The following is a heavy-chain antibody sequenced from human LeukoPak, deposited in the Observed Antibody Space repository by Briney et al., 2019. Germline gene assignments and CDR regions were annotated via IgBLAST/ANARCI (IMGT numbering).Heavy chain of an antibody. V-gene: IGHV3-48*01. CDR1: GFTFSSYS. Sequence: GGSLRLSCAASGFTFSSYSMNWVRQAPGKGLEWISYISSNSSTIFYADSVKGRFTISRDNAKNSLYVQMNSLRADDTAIYYCARDGLMDVWGTGTTVTVSS. J-gene: IGHJ6*03. CDR2: ISSNSSTI. CDR3: ARDGLMDV.